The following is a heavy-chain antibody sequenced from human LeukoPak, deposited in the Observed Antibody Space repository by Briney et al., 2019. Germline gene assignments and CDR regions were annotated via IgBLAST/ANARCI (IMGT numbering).Heavy chain of an antibody. D-gene: IGHD4-17*01. CDR1: GFTFSSYA. Sequence: PGGSLRLSCAASGFTFSSYAMNWVRQAPGKGLEWVSAISGSDHSTHYADSVKGRFTISRDNSKSTLYLQMNSLRAEDTAVYYCAKPYGDYYFYGMDVWGQGTTVTVSS. V-gene: IGHV3-23*01. CDR2: ISGSDHST. CDR3: AKPYGDYYFYGMDV. J-gene: IGHJ6*02.